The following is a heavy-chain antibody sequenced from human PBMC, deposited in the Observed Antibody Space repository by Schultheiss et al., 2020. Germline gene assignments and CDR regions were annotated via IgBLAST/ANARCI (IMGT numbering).Heavy chain of an antibody. CDR2: INPNSGGT. V-gene: IGHV1-8*01. Sequence: ASVKVSCKASGYTFTSYDINWVRQAPGQGLEWMGWINPNSGGTNYAQKFQGRVTMTRNTSISTAYMELSSLRSEDTAVYYCARRSSRFNWFDPWGQGTLVNVSS. CDR1: GYTFTSYD. J-gene: IGHJ5*02. CDR3: ARRSSRFNWFDP.